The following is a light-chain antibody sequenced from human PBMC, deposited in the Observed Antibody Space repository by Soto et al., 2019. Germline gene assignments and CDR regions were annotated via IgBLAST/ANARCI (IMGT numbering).Light chain of an antibody. Sequence: DIQMTQSPSTLSASAGDRVTITCRASQSIRPWLAWYQQKPGKAPKLLIYDASTLESGVPSRFSGSGSGTEFTLTISSMQSDDFATYYCQQYNSYSAITFGGGTSVEIK. CDR3: QQYNSYSAIT. CDR2: DAS. V-gene: IGKV1-5*01. CDR1: QSIRPW. J-gene: IGKJ4*01.